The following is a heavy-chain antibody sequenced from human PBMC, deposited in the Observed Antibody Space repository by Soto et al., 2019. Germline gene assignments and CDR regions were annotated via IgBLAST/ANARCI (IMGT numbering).Heavy chain of an antibody. CDR1: GYTFNTYW. CDR3: ARQGRTSASSDF. CDR2: MSPGNSDI. Sequence: LGGSLKISCRGFGYTFNTYWIGWVREMPGKGLGWMGVMSPGNSDIRYSPAFQGQVSISADTSISTAYLQWSSLKTSDSGMYYCARQGRTSASSDFWGQGTLVTVSS. J-gene: IGHJ4*02. V-gene: IGHV5-51*01. D-gene: IGHD2-21*01.